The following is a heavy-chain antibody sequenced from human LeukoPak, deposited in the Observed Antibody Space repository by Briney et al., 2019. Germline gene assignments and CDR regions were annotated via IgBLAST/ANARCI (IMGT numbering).Heavy chain of an antibody. V-gene: IGHV1-69*04. J-gene: IGHJ6*02. CDR1: GGTFSIYA. D-gene: IGHD6-19*01. Sequence: SVNVSCTASGGTFSIYAISWVRPAPGQGLEWMGRIIPILGMANYAQKFQGRVTITADKSTSTAYMELSSLRSEDTAVYYCARDFGSGWYYYYGMDVWGQGTTVTVSS. CDR3: ARDFGSGWYYYYGMDV. CDR2: IIPILGMA.